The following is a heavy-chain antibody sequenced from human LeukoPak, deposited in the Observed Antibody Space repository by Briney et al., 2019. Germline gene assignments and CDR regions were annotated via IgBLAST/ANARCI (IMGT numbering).Heavy chain of an antibody. CDR3: ARDKYQLLSGGAKYYYYLDV. Sequence: SETLSLTCTVSGGSISSYYWSWIRQPAGKGLEWIGRIYTSGSTNYNPSLKSRVTMSVDTSKNQFSLKLSSVTAADTAVYYCARDKYQLLSGGAKYYYYLDVWGKGTTVTVSS. V-gene: IGHV4-4*07. CDR2: IYTSGST. CDR1: GGSISSYY. D-gene: IGHD2-2*01. J-gene: IGHJ6*03.